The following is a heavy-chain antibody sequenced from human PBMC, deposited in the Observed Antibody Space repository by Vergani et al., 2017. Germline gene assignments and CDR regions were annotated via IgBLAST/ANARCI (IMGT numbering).Heavy chain of an antibody. Sequence: EVQVVDSGGGLVQPGGSLRLSCAASGFIFSDHYMDWVRQAPGKGLEWVGRIRNKANDYTTQYAASVKGRFTISRDDSKSIAYLQMNNLQTEDTAMYYCVRDQVTMLRGSDALDIWGQGTMVTVSS. CDR3: VRDQVTMLRGSDALDI. J-gene: IGHJ3*02. CDR2: IRNKANDYTT. D-gene: IGHD3-10*01. V-gene: IGHV3-72*01. CDR1: GFIFSDHY.